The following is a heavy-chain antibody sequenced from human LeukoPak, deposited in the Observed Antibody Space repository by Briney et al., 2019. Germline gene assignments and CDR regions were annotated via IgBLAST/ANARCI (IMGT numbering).Heavy chain of an antibody. Sequence: GESLKISCKGSGYSFTSYWIGWVRQMPGKGLEWMGIIYPGDSDTRYSPSFQGQVTISADKSISTAYLQWSSLKGSDTAMYYCARHVDPYYDFWSGYPSAGYYYMDVWGKGTTVTVSS. CDR1: GYSFTSYW. V-gene: IGHV5-51*01. J-gene: IGHJ6*03. CDR3: ARHVDPYYDFWSGYPSAGYYYMDV. CDR2: IYPGDSDT. D-gene: IGHD3-3*01.